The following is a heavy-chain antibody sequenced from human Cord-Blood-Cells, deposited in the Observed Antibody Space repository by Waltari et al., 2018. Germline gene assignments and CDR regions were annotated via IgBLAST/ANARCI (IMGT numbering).Heavy chain of an antibody. CDR3: AGGSGSYFRVVF. CDR2: ISGSGGST. J-gene: IGHJ4*02. CDR1: GFTFSSYV. V-gene: IGHV3-23*01. D-gene: IGHD1-26*01. Sequence: EVQLFESGGGLVQPGGYLRLSCAASGFTFSSYVMSWVRQAPGKGLEWVSAISGSGGSTYYADSVKGRFTISRDNSKNTLYLQMNSLRAEDTAVYYCAGGSGSYFRVVFWGQGTLVTVSS.